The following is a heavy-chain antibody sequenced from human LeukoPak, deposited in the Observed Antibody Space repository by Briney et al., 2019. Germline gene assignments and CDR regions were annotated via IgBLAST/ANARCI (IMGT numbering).Heavy chain of an antibody. CDR1: GFTFSSYW. CDR2: IKQDGSEK. D-gene: IGHD3-10*01. V-gene: IGHV3-7*01. Sequence: PGGSLRLSCAASGFTFSSYWMSWVRQAPGKGLEWVANIKQDGSEKYYVDSVKGRFTISRDNAKNSLYLQMNSPRAEDTAVYYCARGDKRITMVRGVIMVDYWGQGTLVTVSS. J-gene: IGHJ4*02. CDR3: ARGDKRITMVRGVIMVDY.